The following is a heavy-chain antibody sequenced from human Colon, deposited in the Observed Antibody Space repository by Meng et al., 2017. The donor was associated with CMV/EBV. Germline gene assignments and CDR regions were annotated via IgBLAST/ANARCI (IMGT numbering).Heavy chain of an antibody. CDR3: ARDWGYCSGDTCHSHFDY. Sequence: VKLPESGPEPVKPSETLSLTFTVSCGSINNYYWNWIRQPAGKGLEWIGRIYSDGTTNYNPSLRSRVSMSVDTSKNQFSLKLTSATAADTAVYYCARDWGYCSGDTCHSHFDYWGQGTLVTVSS. CDR2: IYSDGTT. CDR1: CGSINNYY. J-gene: IGHJ4*02. D-gene: IGHD2-15*01. V-gene: IGHV4-4*07.